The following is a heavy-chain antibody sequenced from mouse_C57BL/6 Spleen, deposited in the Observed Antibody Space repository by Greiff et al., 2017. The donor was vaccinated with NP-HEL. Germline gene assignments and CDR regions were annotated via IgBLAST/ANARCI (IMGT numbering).Heavy chain of an antibody. CDR2: IFPGSGST. D-gene: IGHD2-5*01. CDR1: GYTFTDYY. Sequence: QVQLQQSGPELVKPGASVKISCKASGYTFTDYYINWVKQRPGQGLEWIGWIFPGSGSTYYNEKFKGKATLTVDKSSSTAYMLLSSLTSEDSAVYFCARRKIPYSNYWYFDVWGTGTTVTVSS. J-gene: IGHJ1*03. CDR3: ARRKIPYSNYWYFDV. V-gene: IGHV1-75*01.